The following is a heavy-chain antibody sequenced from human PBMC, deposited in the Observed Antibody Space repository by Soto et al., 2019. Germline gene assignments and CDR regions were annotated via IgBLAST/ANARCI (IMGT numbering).Heavy chain of an antibody. CDR3: ARRNDILTGYYHSPFDY. D-gene: IGHD3-9*01. J-gene: IGHJ4*02. V-gene: IGHV1-46*03. CDR1: GYTFTSYY. Sequence: GASVKVSCKASGYTFTSYYMHWVRQAPGQGLEWMGIINPSGGSTSYAQKFQGRVTMTRHTSTSTVYMELSSLRSEDTAVYYCARRNDILTGYYHSPFDYWGQGTLVTVSS. CDR2: INPSGGST.